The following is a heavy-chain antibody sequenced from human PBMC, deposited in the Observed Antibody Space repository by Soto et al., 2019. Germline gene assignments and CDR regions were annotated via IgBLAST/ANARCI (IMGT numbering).Heavy chain of an antibody. CDR1: GGSISSYY. D-gene: IGHD4-17*01. CDR3: ARRYGGHFAY. Sequence: SETLSITCTVSGGSISSYYWSWIRQPPGKGLEWIGYIYYSGSTNYNPSLKSRVTISVDTSKNQFSLKLSSVTAADTAVYYCARRYGGHFAYGGQGSLVTVSS. V-gene: IGHV4-59*01. CDR2: IYYSGST. J-gene: IGHJ4*02.